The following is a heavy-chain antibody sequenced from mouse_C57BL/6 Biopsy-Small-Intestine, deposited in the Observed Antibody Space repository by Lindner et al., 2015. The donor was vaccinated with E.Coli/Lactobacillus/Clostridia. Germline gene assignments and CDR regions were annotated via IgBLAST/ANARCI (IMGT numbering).Heavy chain of an antibody. J-gene: IGHJ2*02. CDR2: INPSTGGT. CDR3: ARREVYYFDY. Sequence: VQLQESGPELVKSGASVKISCKASGYSFTANYVTWVKQSPEKSLEWIGEINPSTGGTTYNEKFRAKATLTIDKSSSTAYMQLKSLTSEDSAVYFCARREVYYFDYWGQGTSLTVSS. CDR1: GYSFTANY. V-gene: IGHV1-42*01.